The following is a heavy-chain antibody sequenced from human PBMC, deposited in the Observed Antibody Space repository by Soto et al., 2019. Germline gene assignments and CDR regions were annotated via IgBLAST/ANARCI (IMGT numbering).Heavy chain of an antibody. D-gene: IGHD4-4*01. CDR3: AAAPRIGTTVYYYYGMDV. V-gene: IGHV1-58*01. Sequence: ASVKVSCKASGFTFTSSAVQWVRQARGQRLEWIGWIVVGSGNTNYAQKFQERVTITRDMSTSTAYMELSSLRSEDTAVYYCAAAPRIGTTVYYYYGMDVWGQGTTVTVSS. J-gene: IGHJ6*02. CDR2: IVVGSGNT. CDR1: GFTFTSSA.